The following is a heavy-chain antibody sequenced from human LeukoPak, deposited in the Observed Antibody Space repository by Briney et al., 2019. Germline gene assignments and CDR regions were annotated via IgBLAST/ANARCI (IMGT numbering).Heavy chain of an antibody. CDR2: ISGSGGST. CDR1: GFTFSSYA. CDR3: AKYDILTGSHFDY. J-gene: IGHJ4*02. Sequence: GGSLRLSCAASGFTFSSYAMSWVRQAPGKGLGWVSAISGSGGSTYYADSVKGRFTISRDNSKNTLYLQMNSLRAEDTAVYYCAKYDILTGSHFDYWGQGTLVTVSS. V-gene: IGHV3-23*01. D-gene: IGHD3-9*01.